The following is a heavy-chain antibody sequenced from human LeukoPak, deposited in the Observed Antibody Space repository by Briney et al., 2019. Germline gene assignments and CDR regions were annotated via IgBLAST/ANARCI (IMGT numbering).Heavy chain of an antibody. CDR2: FSASGSGT. Sequence: GGSLRLSCSASGFTFTSYAMSWVRQAPGKGLEWVSTFSASGSGTYYADSVKDRFTISRDNSKNTLYLQMNSLRAEDTAVYYCAKVPGPFGELLYYFDYWGQGTLVTVSS. CDR1: GFTFTSYA. J-gene: IGHJ4*02. V-gene: IGHV3-23*01. CDR3: AKVPGPFGELLYYFDY. D-gene: IGHD3-10*01.